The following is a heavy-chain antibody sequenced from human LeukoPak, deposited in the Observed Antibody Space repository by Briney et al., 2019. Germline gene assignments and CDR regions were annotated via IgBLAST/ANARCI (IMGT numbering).Heavy chain of an antibody. V-gene: IGHV7-4-1*02. J-gene: IGHJ5*02. Sequence: ASVKVSCTASGYTFTSYAMNWVRQAPGQGLEWMGWINTNTGNPTYAQGFTGRFVFSLDTSVSTAYLQISSLKAEDTAVYYCASSGPPDDYGDYVEDNWFDPWGQGTLVTVSS. CDR2: INTNTGNP. CDR1: GYTFTSYA. D-gene: IGHD4-17*01. CDR3: ASSGPPDDYGDYVEDNWFDP.